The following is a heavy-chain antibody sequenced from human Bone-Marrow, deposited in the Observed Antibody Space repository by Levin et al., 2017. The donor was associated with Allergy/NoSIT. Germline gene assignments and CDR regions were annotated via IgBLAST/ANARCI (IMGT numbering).Heavy chain of an antibody. Sequence: GGSLRLSCAASGFTVSNNYMRWVRQAPGKGLEWVSAISGSGGSVYYADSVKGRFTISRDNSKNTLYLLMNSLRAEDTAIYYCAKGVEGAWYAPPGDYWGQGTLVTVSS. CDR2: ISGSGGSV. CDR1: GFTVSNNY. D-gene: IGHD6-13*01. CDR3: AKGVEGAWYAPPGDY. V-gene: IGHV3-23*01. J-gene: IGHJ4*02.